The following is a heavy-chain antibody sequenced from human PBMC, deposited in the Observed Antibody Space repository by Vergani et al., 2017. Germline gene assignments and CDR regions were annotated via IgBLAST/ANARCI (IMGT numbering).Heavy chain of an antibody. V-gene: IGHV3-23*01. Sequence: EVQLLESGGDLVQPGGSLRLSCAASGFTFNHYAMNWVRQAPGKGLEWVSGISGSGGSTYYAGSVKGRFTISRDSSKNTLYLQMNSLGAGDTAVYYCAKANPRNSGYDYLYYYHAMDVWGQGTTVTVSS. CDR2: ISGSGGST. CDR1: GFTFNHYA. D-gene: IGHD5-12*01. J-gene: IGHJ6*02. CDR3: AKANPRNSGYDYLYYYHAMDV.